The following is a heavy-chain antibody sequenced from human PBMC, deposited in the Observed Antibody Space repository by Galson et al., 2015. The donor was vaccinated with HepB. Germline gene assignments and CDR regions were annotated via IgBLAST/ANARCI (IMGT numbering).Heavy chain of an antibody. CDR1: GFTFSNAW. V-gene: IGHV3-23*01. CDR2: ISGSGGTT. CDR3: AKERGGRGALDY. J-gene: IGHJ4*02. Sequence: SLRLSCAASGFTFSNAWMNWVRQAPGKGLEWVSDISGSGGTTYYADSVKGRFTISRDNSKNTVYLQMSSLRVEDTAVYYCAKERGGRGALDYWGQGTLVTVSS. D-gene: IGHD3-16*01.